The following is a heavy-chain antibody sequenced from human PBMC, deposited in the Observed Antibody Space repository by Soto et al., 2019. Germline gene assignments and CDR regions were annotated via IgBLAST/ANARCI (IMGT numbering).Heavy chain of an antibody. J-gene: IGHJ5*01. CDR3: AKGWLDF. CDR1: TFTLSSYV. CDR2: FGGSGTNT. Sequence: GGSLRLSCAASTFTLSSYVMNWVRQAPGKGLEWVLGFGGSGTNTYYADSVKGLFTISRDNSKNTMYLQMNSLRAEDTAIYFCAKGWLDFWGQGTLVTVSS. V-gene: IGHV3-23*01.